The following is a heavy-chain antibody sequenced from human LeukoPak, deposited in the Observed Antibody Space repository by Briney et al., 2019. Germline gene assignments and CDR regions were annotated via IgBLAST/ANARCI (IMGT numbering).Heavy chain of an antibody. J-gene: IGHJ5*02. CDR3: ARGIQHYYDSSGYTAYNWFDP. Sequence: PSQTLSLTCTVSGGSISSGGYYWSWIRQHPGKGLEWIGYINYSGSTYYNPSLKSRVTISVDTSKNQFSLKLSSVTAADTAVYYCARGIQHYYDSSGYTAYNWFDPWGQGTLVTVCS. CDR1: GGSISSGGYY. D-gene: IGHD3-22*01. V-gene: IGHV4-31*03. CDR2: INYSGST.